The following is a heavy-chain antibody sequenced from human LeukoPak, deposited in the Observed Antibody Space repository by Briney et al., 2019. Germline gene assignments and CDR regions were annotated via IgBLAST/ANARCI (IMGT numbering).Heavy chain of an antibody. CDR1: GFTFSSYS. Sequence: GGSLRLSCAASGFTFSSYSMNWVRQAPGKGLEWVSYISSSSSTIYYSDSVKGRFTISRDNSKNTLYLQMNSLRAEDTAVYYCAKDSLIDGYSSGWYLDYWGQGTLVTVSS. J-gene: IGHJ4*02. D-gene: IGHD6-19*01. V-gene: IGHV3-48*01. CDR2: ISSSSSTI. CDR3: AKDSLIDGYSSGWYLDY.